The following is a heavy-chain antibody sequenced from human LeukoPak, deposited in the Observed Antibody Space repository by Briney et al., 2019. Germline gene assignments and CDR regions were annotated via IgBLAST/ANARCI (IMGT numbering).Heavy chain of an antibody. CDR2: IYYSGST. CDR3: ASEYYYYYYMDV. Sequence: SETLSLTCTVSGGSISSSTYYWGWIRQPPGKGLEWIGSIYYSGSTYYNPSLKSRVTISVDTSKNQFSLKLSSVTAADTAVYYCASEYYYYYYMDVWGKGTTVTISS. J-gene: IGHJ6*03. CDR1: GGSISSSTYY. V-gene: IGHV4-39*01.